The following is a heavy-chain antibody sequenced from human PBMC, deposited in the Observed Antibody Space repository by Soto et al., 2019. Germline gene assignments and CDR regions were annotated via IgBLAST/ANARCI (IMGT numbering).Heavy chain of an antibody. Sequence: PSETLSLTCTVSGGSISSGGYYWSWIRQHPGTGLVWIGHISYSGSTYYNTSLKSRVTISVDTSRNQFSLIVNSVTAADTAVYYCARGVLHWGQGTLVT. CDR1: GGSISSGGYY. J-gene: IGHJ4*01. CDR3: ARGVLH. V-gene: IGHV4-31*03. CDR2: ISYSGST.